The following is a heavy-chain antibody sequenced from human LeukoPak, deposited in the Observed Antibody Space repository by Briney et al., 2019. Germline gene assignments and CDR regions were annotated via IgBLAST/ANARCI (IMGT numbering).Heavy chain of an antibody. Sequence: GGSLRLSCAASGFTVSSTYMTWVRQAPGKGLEWVSAIYSGGTTYYADSVKGRFTISRDISENMVYLQLNSLRGEDTSVYYCATFLGAARYFNDWGQGTLVTVSS. CDR1: GFTVSSTY. CDR2: IYSGGTT. J-gene: IGHJ4*02. D-gene: IGHD1-26*01. CDR3: ATFLGAARYFND. V-gene: IGHV3-66*01.